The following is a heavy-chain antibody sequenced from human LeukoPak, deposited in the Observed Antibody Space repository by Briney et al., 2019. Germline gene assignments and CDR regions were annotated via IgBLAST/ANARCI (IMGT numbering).Heavy chain of an antibody. Sequence: PGGSLRLSCTASGFTFSSYEMNWLRQAPGKGLEWISYISSDSGSTIYYADSVRGRFTIFRDNAKQSLYLQMNTLRAEDTAVYYCARRVDMDVWGKGTTVIVSS. CDR1: GFTFSSYE. J-gene: IGHJ6*03. CDR3: ARRVDMDV. CDR2: ISSDSGSTI. V-gene: IGHV3-48*03.